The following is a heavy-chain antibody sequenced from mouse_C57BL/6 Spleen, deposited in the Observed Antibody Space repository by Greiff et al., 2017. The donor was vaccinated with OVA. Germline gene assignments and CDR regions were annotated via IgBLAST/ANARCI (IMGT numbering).Heavy chain of an antibody. CDR3: ASYYGNLTY. CDR1: GYTFTSYW. V-gene: IGHV1-64*01. J-gene: IGHJ3*01. D-gene: IGHD2-1*01. CDR2: IHPNSGST. Sequence: QVQLQQPGAELVKPGASVKLSCKASGYTFTSYWMHWVKQRPGQGLEWIGMIHPNSGSTNYNEKFKSKATLTVDKSSSTAYMQLSSLTSEDSAVYYCASYYGNLTYWGQGTLVTVSA.